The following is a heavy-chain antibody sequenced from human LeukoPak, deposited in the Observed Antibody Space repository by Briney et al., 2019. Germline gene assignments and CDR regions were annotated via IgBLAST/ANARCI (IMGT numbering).Heavy chain of an antibody. Sequence: GGSLRLSCAASGFTYSSYWMHWVRQAPGKGLVWVSRIKSDGSTTTYADSVKGRFTISRDNAKNTLYLQMNSLRAEDTAVYYCARVVNTHFDYWGHGTLVTVSS. CDR3: ARVVNTHFDY. D-gene: IGHD2-2*02. V-gene: IGHV3-74*01. CDR1: GFTYSSYW. J-gene: IGHJ4*01. CDR2: IKSDGSTT.